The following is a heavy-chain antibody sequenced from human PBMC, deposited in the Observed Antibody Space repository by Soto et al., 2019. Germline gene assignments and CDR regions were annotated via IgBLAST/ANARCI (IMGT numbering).Heavy chain of an antibody. Sequence: SETLSLTCTVSGDSISNYYWNWIRQPPGKGLEWIGYFSNSGTTNYNPSLKSRVTISVDTSKNQFSLKLSSVTAADTAVYYCARHISYYYYGMDVWGQGTTVT. CDR2: FSNSGTT. CDR1: GDSISNYY. V-gene: IGHV4-59*08. D-gene: IGHD1-20*01. J-gene: IGHJ6*02. CDR3: ARHISYYYYGMDV.